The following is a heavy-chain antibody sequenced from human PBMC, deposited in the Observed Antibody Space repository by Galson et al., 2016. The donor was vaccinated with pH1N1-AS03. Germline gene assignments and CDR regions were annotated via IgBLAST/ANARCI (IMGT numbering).Heavy chain of an antibody. D-gene: IGHD2-2*01. CDR3: VRDRDSSTWPLDF. J-gene: IGHJ4*02. CDR1: GFTFGNFA. CDR2: IWSEEGNK. Sequence: SLRLSCAASGFTFGNFAMHWVRQAPGKGLEWLAIIWSEEGNKYYADSVKGRFTIPRDNSRNTLILKMNRLTADDTAIYYCVRDRDSSTWPLDFWGQGTLVTV. V-gene: IGHV3-33*08.